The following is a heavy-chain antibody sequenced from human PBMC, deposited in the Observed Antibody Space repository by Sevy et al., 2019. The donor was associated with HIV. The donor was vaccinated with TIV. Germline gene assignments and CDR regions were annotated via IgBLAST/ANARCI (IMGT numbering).Heavy chain of an antibody. J-gene: IGHJ6*02. D-gene: IGHD6-13*01. CDR3: ARDQSSSHKSYCYYGMDV. CDR1: GFTFSSYS. Sequence: GGSLSLSCAASGFTFSSYSMNWVRQAPGKGLEWVSSISSSSSYIYYEDSVKGRFTISRDKAKNSVYLQMNSLRAEDTAVYYCARDQSSSHKSYCYYGMDVWGQGTTATVSS. CDR2: ISSSSSYI. V-gene: IGHV3-21*01.